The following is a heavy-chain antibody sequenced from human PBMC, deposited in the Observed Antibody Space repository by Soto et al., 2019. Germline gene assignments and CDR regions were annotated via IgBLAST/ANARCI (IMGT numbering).Heavy chain of an antibody. CDR3: ARRYGYYFDY. CDR1: GGSISSYY. Sequence: PSETLSLTCTVSGGSISSYYWSWIRQPPGKGLEWIGYIYYSGSTNYNPSLKSRVTISVDTSKNQLSLKLSSVTAADTPVYYCARRYGYYFDYWGQGTLVTVSS. CDR2: IYYSGST. V-gene: IGHV4-59*08. D-gene: IGHD4-17*01. J-gene: IGHJ4*02.